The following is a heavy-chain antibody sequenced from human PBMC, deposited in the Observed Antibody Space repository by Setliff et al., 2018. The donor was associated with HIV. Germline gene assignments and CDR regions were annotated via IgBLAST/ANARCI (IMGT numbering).Heavy chain of an antibody. V-gene: IGHV3-21*06. Sequence: GSLRLSCAASGFTFRNYKFNWVRQAPGRGLEWVSSISIGSGGAIDYADSVQGRFTISRDNSKNSLYLQMNSLRAEDTAVYYCARESTAMGLDNWGPGTLVTVSS. CDR2: ISIGSGGAI. D-gene: IGHD5-18*01. CDR1: GFTFRNYK. CDR3: ARESTAMGLDN. J-gene: IGHJ4*02.